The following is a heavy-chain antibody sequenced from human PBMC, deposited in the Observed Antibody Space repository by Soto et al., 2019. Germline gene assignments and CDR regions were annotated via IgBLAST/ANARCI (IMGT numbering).Heavy chain of an antibody. CDR2: ISPYTGNT. CDR3: VMVDNYVTPTPQDV. D-gene: IGHD3-16*01. J-gene: IGHJ6*02. Sequence: QVQLVQSGDEVKKPGASVKVSCKASGYIFVNYGIAWVRQALGQGLEWRGWISPYTGNTHSASKVQGRLTMTTDKSTSTAYMDLGSLTSDDTAVYYCVMVDNYVTPTPQDVWGQGTTVTVSS. V-gene: IGHV1-18*01. CDR1: GYIFVNYG.